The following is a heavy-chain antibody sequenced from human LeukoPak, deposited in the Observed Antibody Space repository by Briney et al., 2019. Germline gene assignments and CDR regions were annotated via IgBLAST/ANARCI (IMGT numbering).Heavy chain of an antibody. CDR1: GFTFSSYS. Sequence: GGSLRLSCAASGFTFSSYSIHWVRQPLGKGLEWVALISYDGRSKYYADSVKGRFTISRDNAKNSLYLQMNSLRAEDTAVYYCARDGAIFGVVIGLDYWGQGTLVTVSS. D-gene: IGHD3-3*01. J-gene: IGHJ4*02. CDR3: ARDGAIFGVVIGLDY. CDR2: ISYDGRSK. V-gene: IGHV3-30*04.